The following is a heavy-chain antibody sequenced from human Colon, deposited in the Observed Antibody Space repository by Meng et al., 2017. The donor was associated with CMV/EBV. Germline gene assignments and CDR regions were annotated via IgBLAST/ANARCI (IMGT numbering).Heavy chain of an antibody. Sequence: GESLKISRAASGFIFSSYWMTWVRQAPGKGLEWVANINQDGSEKYYVDSVKGRFTISRDNAKNSLYLQMNSLRADDTALYYCARDVFRNWFDPWGQGTLVTVSS. J-gene: IGHJ5*02. CDR2: INQDGSEK. CDR3: ARDVFRNWFDP. CDR1: GFIFSSYW. V-gene: IGHV3-7*01.